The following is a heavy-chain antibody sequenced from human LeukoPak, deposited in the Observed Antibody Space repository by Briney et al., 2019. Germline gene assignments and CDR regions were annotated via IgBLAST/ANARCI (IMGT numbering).Heavy chain of an antibody. V-gene: IGHV4-39*07. J-gene: IGHJ4*02. CDR1: GESFSKYY. CDR2: IYYSGST. Sequence: SETLSLTCAVYGESFSKYYWGWIRQPPGKGLEWIGSIYYSGSTYYNPSLKSRVTISVDTSKNQFSLKLRSVTAADTAVYYCASLTPAINYFDTSGYYPEYWGQGTLVTVPS. CDR3: ASLTPAINYFDTSGYYPEY. D-gene: IGHD3-22*01.